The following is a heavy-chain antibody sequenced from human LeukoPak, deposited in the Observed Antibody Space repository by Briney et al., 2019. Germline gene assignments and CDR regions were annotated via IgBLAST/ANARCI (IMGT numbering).Heavy chain of an antibody. J-gene: IGHJ4*02. CDR1: GFTFSSYW. V-gene: IGHV3-7*01. Sequence: GGSLRLSCAASGFTFSSYWMSWVRQAPGKGLEWVANIKQDGSEKYYVDSVKGRFTISRDNAKNSLYLQMNSLRAEDTAVYYCASSEEYSSSTWVPSPYYFDYWGQGTLVTVSS. D-gene: IGHD6-6*01. CDR2: IKQDGSEK. CDR3: ASSEEYSSSTWVPSPYYFDY.